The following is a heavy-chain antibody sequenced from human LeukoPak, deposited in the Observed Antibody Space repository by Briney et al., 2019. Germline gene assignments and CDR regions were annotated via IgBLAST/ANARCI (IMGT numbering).Heavy chain of an antibody. CDR1: GFTFSSYE. Sequence: GGSLRLSCAASGFTFSSYEMNWVRQAPGKGLEWVSYISSSGSTIYYADSVKGRFTISRDNAKNSLYLQMNSLRAEDTAVYYCARVRARGYSAYDFDYWGQGTLVTVSS. V-gene: IGHV3-48*03. CDR2: ISSSGSTI. J-gene: IGHJ4*02. D-gene: IGHD5-12*01. CDR3: ARVRARGYSAYDFDY.